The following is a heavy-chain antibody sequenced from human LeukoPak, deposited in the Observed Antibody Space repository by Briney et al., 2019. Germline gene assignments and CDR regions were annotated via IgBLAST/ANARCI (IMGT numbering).Heavy chain of an antibody. CDR1: GFTFSSYW. CDR2: IKQDGSEK. Sequence: GGSLRLSCAASGFTFSSYWMSWVRQAPGKGLEWVANIKQDGSEKYYVDSVKGRFTISRDNAKNSLYLQMNSLRAEDTAVYYCARGQYYDFWSGYQVWGQGTLVTVSS. J-gene: IGHJ4*02. CDR3: ARGQYYDFWSGYQV. V-gene: IGHV3-7*04. D-gene: IGHD3-3*01.